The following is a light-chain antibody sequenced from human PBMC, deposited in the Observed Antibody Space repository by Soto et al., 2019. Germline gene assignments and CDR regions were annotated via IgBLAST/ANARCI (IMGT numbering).Light chain of an antibody. V-gene: IGKV3-20*01. J-gene: IGKJ1*01. CDR3: QQYSISST. CDR2: GVS. CDR1: QRVSSSS. Sequence: EIVLTQSPSTLSLSTDGRANRSRTASQRVSSSSLAWYQHKPGQSPRLLIFGVSSRATDIPDRFSGSGSGTDFTLTINRLEPEDFAVYYCQQYSISSTFGQGTKVDIK.